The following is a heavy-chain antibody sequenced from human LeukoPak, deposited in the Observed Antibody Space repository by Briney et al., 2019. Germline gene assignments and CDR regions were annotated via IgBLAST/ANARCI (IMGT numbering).Heavy chain of an antibody. CDR1: GFTFSSYY. CDR3: AKGPSKLGYCSGGICYSGGY. D-gene: IGHD2-15*01. CDR2: ISGRGGST. J-gene: IGHJ4*02. V-gene: IGHV3-23*01. Sequence: PRGSPRDPRATSGFTFSSYYMNWVRQAPGKGLEWVSAISGRGGSTYYADFVKGRFTISRDNSKNTLYLKMTILGDEDTAVYYCAKGPSKLGYCSGGICYSGGYGGQGTLVTVSS.